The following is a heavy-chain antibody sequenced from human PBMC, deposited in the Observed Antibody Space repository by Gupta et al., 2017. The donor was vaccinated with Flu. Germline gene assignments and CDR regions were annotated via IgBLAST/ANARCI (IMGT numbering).Heavy chain of an antibody. J-gene: IGHJ4*02. CDR1: GGSISSGSYY. V-gene: IGHV4-61*02. Sequence: QVQLQESGPGLVKPSQTLSLTCTVSGGSISSGSYYWSWIRQPAGKGLEWIGRIYTSGSTNYNPSLKSRVTISVDTSKNQFSLKLSSVTAADTAVYYCARGSAVAGLKVDYWGQGTLVTVSS. D-gene: IGHD6-19*01. CDR2: IYTSGST. CDR3: ARGSAVAGLKVDY.